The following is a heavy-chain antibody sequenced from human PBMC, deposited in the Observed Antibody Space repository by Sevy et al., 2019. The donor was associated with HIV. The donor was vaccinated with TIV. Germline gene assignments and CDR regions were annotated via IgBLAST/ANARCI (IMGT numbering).Heavy chain of an antibody. V-gene: IGHV3-23*01. CDR3: AREEITGFDY. Sequence: GGSLRLSCAASGFIFRTYAMTWVRQAPGNGLEWVSTISAGGGSVYYTDSVKGRFTISRDNSNNRLYLQMNTLRAEDTAVYSCAREEITGFDYWGRGTLVTVSS. CDR2: ISAGGGSV. J-gene: IGHJ4*02. D-gene: IGHD3-16*01. CDR1: GFIFRTYA.